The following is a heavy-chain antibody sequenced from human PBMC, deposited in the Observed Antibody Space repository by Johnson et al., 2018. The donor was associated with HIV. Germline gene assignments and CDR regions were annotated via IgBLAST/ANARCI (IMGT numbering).Heavy chain of an antibody. CDR3: ANALGI. CDR2: LYSGGST. CDR1: GFTFSDYY. V-gene: IGHV3-66*02. J-gene: IGHJ3*02. Sequence: VLLVESGGGSVKPGGSLRLSCTASGFTFSDYYMSWIRQAPGKGLEWVTVLYSGGSTYYEDSVKGRFTISRDNSKNTVYLQMNSLRTEDTAVYYCANALGIWGQGTMVTVSS.